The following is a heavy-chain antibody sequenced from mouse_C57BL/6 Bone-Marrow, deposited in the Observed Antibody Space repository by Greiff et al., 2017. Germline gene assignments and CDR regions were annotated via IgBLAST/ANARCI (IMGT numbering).Heavy chain of an antibody. D-gene: IGHD1-1*01. CDR1: GYAFSSSW. V-gene: IGHV1-82*01. J-gene: IGHJ2*01. CDR2: IYPGDGDT. Sequence: VKLMESGPELVKPGASVKISCKASGYAFSSSWMNWVKQRPGKGLEWIGRIYPGDGDTNYNGKFKGKATLTADKSSSTAYMQLSSLTSEDSAVYFCARRGYYGSPDYWGQGTTLTVSS. CDR3: ARRGYYGSPDY.